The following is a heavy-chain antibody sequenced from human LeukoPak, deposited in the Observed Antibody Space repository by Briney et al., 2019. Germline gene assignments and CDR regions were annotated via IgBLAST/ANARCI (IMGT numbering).Heavy chain of an antibody. CDR2: FDPEDGET. J-gene: IGHJ6*02. CDR3: ATVTVVTTYYYYGMDV. D-gene: IGHD3-22*01. V-gene: IGHV1-24*01. CDR1: GYTLTELS. Sequence: ASVKVSCKVSGYTLTELSMHWVRQAPGKGLEWMGGFDPEDGETIYAQKFQGRVTMTEDTSTDTAYMELSSLRSEDTAVYYCATVTVVTTYYYYGMDVWGQGTTVTVSS.